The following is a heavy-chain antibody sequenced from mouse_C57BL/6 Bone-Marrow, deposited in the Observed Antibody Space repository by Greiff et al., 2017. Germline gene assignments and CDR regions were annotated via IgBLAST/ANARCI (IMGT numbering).Heavy chain of an antibody. V-gene: IGHV5-17*01. CDR2: ISSGSSTI. CDR3: ARGSNFDAMDY. J-gene: IGHJ4*01. CDR1: GFTFSDYG. Sequence: EVKLVESGGGLVKPGGSLKLSCAASGFTFSDYGMHWVRQAPEKGLEWVAYISSGSSTIYYADTVKGRFTISRDKAKNTLFLQMTSLRSEDTAMYYCARGSNFDAMDYWGQGTSVTVSS. D-gene: IGHD4-1*01.